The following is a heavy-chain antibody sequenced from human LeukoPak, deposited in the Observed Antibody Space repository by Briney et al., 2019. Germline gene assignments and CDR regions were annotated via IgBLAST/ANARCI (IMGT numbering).Heavy chain of an antibody. D-gene: IGHD5-18*01. Sequence: GGSLRLSCAVSGFTFSGFWMSWSRQAPGKGLEWVASINSDGSEGYYADSVKGRFTISRDNAKNSLYLQMNSLRAEDTAVYYCARYPQGCSYGYSLDYWGQGTLVTVSS. V-gene: IGHV3-7*01. CDR1: GFTFSGFW. CDR2: INSDGSEG. CDR3: ARYPQGCSYGYSLDY. J-gene: IGHJ4*02.